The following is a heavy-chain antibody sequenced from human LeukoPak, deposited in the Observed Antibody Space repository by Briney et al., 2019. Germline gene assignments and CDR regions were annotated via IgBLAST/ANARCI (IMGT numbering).Heavy chain of an antibody. CDR1: GFTFSSYA. J-gene: IGHJ4*02. V-gene: IGHV3-23*01. Sequence: QPGGSLRLSCAASGFTFSSYAMSWVRQAPGKGLEWVSALSGSGGSTYYADSVKGRFTISRDNSKNTLFLQMNSLRAEDTAVYYCAKGGSVIARLIASDWGQGTLVTVSS. D-gene: IGHD6-6*01. CDR3: AKGGSVIARLIASD. CDR2: LSGSGGST.